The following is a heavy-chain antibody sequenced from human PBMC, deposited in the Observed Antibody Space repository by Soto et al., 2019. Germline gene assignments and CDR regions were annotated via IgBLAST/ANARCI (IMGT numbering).Heavy chain of an antibody. CDR1: GFSLSTSGVG. V-gene: IGHV2-5*02. J-gene: IGHJ4*02. Sequence: QITLKESGPTLVKPTQTLTLTCTFSGFSLSTSGVGVGWIRQPPGKALEWLALIYWDDDKGYSHSLKSRLPITKDTSKNPVVLTMTNTDPVDTATYYCGHMDTTVTRRWGQGILVTVSS. CDR3: GHMDTTVTRR. CDR2: IYWDDDK. D-gene: IGHD4-17*01.